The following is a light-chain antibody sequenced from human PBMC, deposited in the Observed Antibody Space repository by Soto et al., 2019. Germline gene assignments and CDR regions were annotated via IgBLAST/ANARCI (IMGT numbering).Light chain of an antibody. CDR1: QGVSSW. Sequence: DIQLTQSPSSVSASVGDRVTITCRASQGVSSWLAWYQQKPGKAPKLLIYAVSSLQSGVPARFSGSVYVTDFTLTSSSLHPDDFATYYGQQANCFPVTFGGGTRVESK. J-gene: IGKJ4*01. CDR3: QQANCFPVT. V-gene: IGKV1-12*01. CDR2: AVS.